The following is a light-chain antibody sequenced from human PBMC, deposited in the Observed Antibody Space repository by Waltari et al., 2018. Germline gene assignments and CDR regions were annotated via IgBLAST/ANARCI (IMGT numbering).Light chain of an antibody. Sequence: EIVLTQSPGTLSLSPGERATLSCRASQSVGRYLVWYQQKPGQAPRLLIYSASNRATGIPDRFIGSGSGTDFSLTISRLEPEDFAVYYCQNHERLPATFGQGTKVEI. CDR2: SAS. CDR1: QSVGRY. V-gene: IGKV3-20*01. J-gene: IGKJ1*01. CDR3: QNHERLPAT.